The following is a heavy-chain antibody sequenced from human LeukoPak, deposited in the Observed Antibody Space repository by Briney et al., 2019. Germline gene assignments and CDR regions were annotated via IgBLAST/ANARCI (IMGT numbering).Heavy chain of an antibody. Sequence: GGSLRLSCAASGFSFNNAWMSWVRQAPGKGLEWVSAISGSGGSTYYADSVKGRFTISRDNSKNTLYLQMNSLRAEDPAVYYCASEYCSGGSCYPPYYYYGMDVWGQGTTVTVSS. CDR3: ASEYCSGGSCYPPYYYYGMDV. J-gene: IGHJ6*02. D-gene: IGHD2-15*01. V-gene: IGHV3-23*01. CDR2: ISGSGGST. CDR1: GFSFNNAW.